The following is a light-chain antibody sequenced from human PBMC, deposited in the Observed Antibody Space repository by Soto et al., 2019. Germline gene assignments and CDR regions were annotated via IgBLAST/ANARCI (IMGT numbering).Light chain of an antibody. CDR1: NSDVGIYDF. J-gene: IGLJ1*01. Sequence: QSVLTQPASVSGTPGQSITISCTGSNSDVGIYDFVSWYQHHPGRAPKLIVSEVSHRPSGVSNQFSGSKSGNTASLTISGLQAEDEADYYCSSYRVSGVFGTGTKVTVL. CDR3: SSYRVSGV. CDR2: EVS. V-gene: IGLV2-14*01.